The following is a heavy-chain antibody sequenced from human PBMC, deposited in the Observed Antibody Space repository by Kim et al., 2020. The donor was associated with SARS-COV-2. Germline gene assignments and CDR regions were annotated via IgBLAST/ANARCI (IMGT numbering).Heavy chain of an antibody. Sequence: SETLSLTCTVSGGSVSSGSYYWSWIRQPPGKGLEWIGYIYYSGSTNYNPSLKSRVTISVDTSKNQFFLKLSSVTAADTAVYYCARAPYGGNHLSWYFDLWGRGTLVTVSS. CDR2: IYYSGST. D-gene: IGHD4-17*01. J-gene: IGHJ2*01. CDR1: GGSVSSGSYY. V-gene: IGHV4-61*01. CDR3: ARAPYGGNHLSWYFDL.